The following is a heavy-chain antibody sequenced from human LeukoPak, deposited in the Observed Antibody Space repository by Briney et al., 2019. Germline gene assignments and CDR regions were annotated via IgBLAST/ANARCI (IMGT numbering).Heavy chain of an antibody. CDR1: GYTFTGYY. CDR2: INPNSGGT. Sequence: ASVKVSCKASGYTFTGYYMHWVRQAPGQGLEWMGWINPNSGGTNYAQKFQGRVTMTRDTSISTAYMELSRLRSDDTAVYYCARGPIIDIAIVPAADEYYYMDVWGKGTTVTVSS. V-gene: IGHV1-2*02. CDR3: ARGPIIDIAIVPAADEYYYMDV. D-gene: IGHD2-2*01. J-gene: IGHJ6*03.